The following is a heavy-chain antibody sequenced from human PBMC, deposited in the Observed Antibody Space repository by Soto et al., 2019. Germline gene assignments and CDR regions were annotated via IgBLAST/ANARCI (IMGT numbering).Heavy chain of an antibody. J-gene: IGHJ6*02. Sequence: ASVKVSCKASGYTFTSYSMHWVRQAPGQGLEWMGIINPSSGRTSYAQNFQGRVTMTSDTSTSIVYLEMSSLKSEDTAVYYCARDHNFGFILYAMDVWGQGTTVTVAS. CDR2: INPSSGRT. V-gene: IGHV1-46*01. CDR1: GYTFTSYS. D-gene: IGHD2-15*01. CDR3: ARDHNFGFILYAMDV.